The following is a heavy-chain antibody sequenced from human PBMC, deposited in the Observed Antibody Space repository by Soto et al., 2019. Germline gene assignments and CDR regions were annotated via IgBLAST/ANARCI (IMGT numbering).Heavy chain of an antibody. V-gene: IGHV3-30-3*01. D-gene: IGHD6-19*01. CDR3: ARGVAGTGFDY. CDR1: GFTFSSYA. J-gene: IGHJ4*02. CDR2: ISYDGSNK. Sequence: QVQLVESGGGVVQPGRSLRLSCAASGFTFSSYAMHWVRQAPGKGLEWVAVISYDGSNKYYADSVKGRFTISRDNSKNTLYLQMNSLGAEDTAVYYCARGVAGTGFDYWGQGTLVTVSS.